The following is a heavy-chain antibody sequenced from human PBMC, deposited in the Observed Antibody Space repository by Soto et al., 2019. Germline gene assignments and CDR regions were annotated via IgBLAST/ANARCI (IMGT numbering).Heavy chain of an antibody. CDR3: TRDGMPTGDT. Sequence: SETLALTCIDSGVSVTSNTWSWVRQPANKGLEWIGRVFSSVSATYSPSLKSRVRISMDTPENRISLKLDSVTAADACVYYCTRDGMPTGDTWGPGTLVTVSS. D-gene: IGHD2-21*02. J-gene: IGHJ4*02. CDR2: VFSSVSA. CDR1: GVSVTSNT. V-gene: IGHV4-4*07.